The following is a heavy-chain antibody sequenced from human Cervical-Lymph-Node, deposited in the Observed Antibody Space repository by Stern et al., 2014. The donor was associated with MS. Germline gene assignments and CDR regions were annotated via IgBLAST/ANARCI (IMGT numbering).Heavy chain of an antibody. CDR3: ARNERYWFDP. J-gene: IGHJ5*02. V-gene: IGHV4-59*01. CDR1: GGPINDYY. Sequence: QVQLQESGPGLVKPSETLSLTCTVSGGPINDYYWSWIRQPPGKGLEWIGYVFFGGSVAYSPSLKSRVTISIDTSKNQFSLELRSVTAADTAVYYCARNERYWFDPWGQGTLVTVSS. CDR2: VFFGGSV. D-gene: IGHD1-1*01.